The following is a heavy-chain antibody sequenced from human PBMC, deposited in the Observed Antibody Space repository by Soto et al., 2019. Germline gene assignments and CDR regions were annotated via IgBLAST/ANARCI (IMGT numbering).Heavy chain of an antibody. V-gene: IGHV1-8*01. CDR1: GLTFTCYY. J-gene: IGHJ4*02. CDR3: ARGHEVGIYDY. CDR2: MNPNSGNT. Sequence: ASAKPSSKDCGLTFTCYYINWLQQANGKGLEWMGWMNPNSGNTGYAQKFQGRVTMTRNTSISTAYMELSSLRSKDTAVYYCARGHEVGIYDYWGQGPLVTVSS. D-gene: IGHD1-26*01.